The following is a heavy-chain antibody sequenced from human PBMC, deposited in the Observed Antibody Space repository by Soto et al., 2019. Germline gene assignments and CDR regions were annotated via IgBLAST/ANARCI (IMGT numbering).Heavy chain of an antibody. CDR2: FFYGGRT. CDR3: ATVASTHFDS. J-gene: IGHJ4*02. D-gene: IGHD1-1*01. Sequence: QVQLQQSGPGLLKPSETLSLTCTVSGGSISSPSYNWGWVRQPPGKGPEWIGSFFYGGRTHYSPSLESRLSISVDTARGQVSLILTSVPAADTAVYYCATVASTHFDSWGQGALVVVSS. V-gene: IGHV4-39*01. CDR1: GGSISSPSYN.